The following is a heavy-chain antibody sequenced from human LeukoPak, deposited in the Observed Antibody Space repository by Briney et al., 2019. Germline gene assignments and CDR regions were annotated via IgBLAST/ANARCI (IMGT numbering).Heavy chain of an antibody. CDR3: ARRGRRFGVYAFDI. Sequence: SETLSPTFTVSGGSISSYYWSWIRQPPGKGLEWIGYIYYSGSTNYNPSLKSRVTISVDTSKNQFSLKLSSVTAADTAVYYCARRGRRFGVYAFDIWGQGTMVTVSS. V-gene: IGHV4-59*08. CDR2: IYYSGST. J-gene: IGHJ3*02. D-gene: IGHD3-10*01. CDR1: GGSISSYY.